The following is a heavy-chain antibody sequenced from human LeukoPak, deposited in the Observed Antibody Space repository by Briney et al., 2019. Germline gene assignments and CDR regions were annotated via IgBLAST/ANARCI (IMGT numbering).Heavy chain of an antibody. CDR1: GFTFSSYS. D-gene: IGHD1-26*01. CDR2: ISSSSSYI. CDR3: ARDPGPGSSKRNGFDY. V-gene: IGHV3-21*01. Sequence: SGGSLRLSCAASGFTFSSYSMNWVRQAPGKGLEWVSSISSSSSYIYYADSVKGRLTISRDNAKNSLYLQMNSLRAEDTAVYYCARDPGPGSSKRNGFDYWGQGTLVTVSS. J-gene: IGHJ4*02.